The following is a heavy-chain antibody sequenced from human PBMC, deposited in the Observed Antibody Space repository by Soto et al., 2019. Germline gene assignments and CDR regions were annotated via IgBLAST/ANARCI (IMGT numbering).Heavy chain of an antibody. D-gene: IGHD6-6*01. CDR1: GGSISSGGYY. CDR3: ARPYSGSSRGLGV. CDR2: IYYTGSA. J-gene: IGHJ6*02. Sequence: QVQLRESGPGLVQPSQTLSLTCTVSGGSISSGGYYWTWIRQHPGKGLEWIGYIYYTGSAYYNPSLKTRLTLSIDTSRSQFSLKLSSVTPADSAVYYCARPYSGSSRGLGVWGQGTTVTVSS. V-gene: IGHV4-31*03.